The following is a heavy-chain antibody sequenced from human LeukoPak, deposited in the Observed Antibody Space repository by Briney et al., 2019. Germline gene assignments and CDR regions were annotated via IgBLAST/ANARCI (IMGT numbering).Heavy chain of an antibody. J-gene: IGHJ6*02. CDR1: GFTFSSYA. CDR2: IYYSGST. Sequence: LRLSCAASGFTFSSYAMSWVRQHPGKGLEWIGYIYYSGSTYYNPSLKSRVTISVDTSKNQFSLKLSSVTAADTAVYYCARSTDNRYSSGWYSSDYYYGMDVWGQGTTVTVSS. D-gene: IGHD6-19*01. V-gene: IGHV4-31*02. CDR3: ARSTDNRYSSGWYSSDYYYGMDV.